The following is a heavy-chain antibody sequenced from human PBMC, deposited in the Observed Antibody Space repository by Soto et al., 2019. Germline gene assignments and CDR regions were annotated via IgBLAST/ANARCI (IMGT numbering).Heavy chain of an antibody. CDR2: IYFSGTT. D-gene: IGHD3-22*01. CDR1: GGSISSGDYY. Sequence: SETLSLTCTVSGGSISSGDYYWSWIRQHPGKGLEWIGTIYFSGTTYYNPSLTSRVTISVDTSKSQFSLKLSSVTAADTAVYYCARRDRSGFSYWLDTWGQGTLVTVSS. V-gene: IGHV4-31*03. J-gene: IGHJ5*02. CDR3: ARRDRSGFSYWLDT.